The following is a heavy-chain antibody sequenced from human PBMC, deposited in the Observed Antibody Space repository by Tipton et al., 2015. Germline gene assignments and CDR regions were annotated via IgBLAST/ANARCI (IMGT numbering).Heavy chain of an antibody. CDR1: GFTFSDYY. V-gene: IGHV3-11*01. D-gene: IGHD2/OR15-2a*01. CDR3: ARERIVGDAFDI. CDR2: IGNGGSTT. J-gene: IGHJ3*02. Sequence: SLRPSCAASGFTFSDYYMSWIRQAPGKGLEWVSYIGNGGSTTYYADSVKGRFTISRDNAKNSLYLQMSSLRAEDTAVYYCARERIVGDAFDIWGQGTMVTVSS.